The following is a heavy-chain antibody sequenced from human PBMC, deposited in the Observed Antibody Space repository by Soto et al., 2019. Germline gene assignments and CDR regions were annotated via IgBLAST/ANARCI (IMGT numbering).Heavy chain of an antibody. Sequence: QVQLVQSGAEVKKPGASVKVSCKASGYTFTSYDISWVRQAPGQGLEWMGWMNANSGNTGYAQKFQGRVTMTMNTSITTAYIELSSLRYEDPAVYYCARQKLDAGDTWCQSTLVTVSS. V-gene: IGHV1-8*01. CDR2: MNANSGNT. CDR3: ARQKLDAGDT. CDR1: GYTFTSYD. J-gene: IGHJ5*02. D-gene: IGHD3-10*01.